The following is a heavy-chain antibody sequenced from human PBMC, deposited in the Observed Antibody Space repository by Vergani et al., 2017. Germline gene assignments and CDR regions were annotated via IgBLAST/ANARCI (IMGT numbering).Heavy chain of an antibody. D-gene: IGHD6-6*01. J-gene: IGHJ4*02. CDR1: GFTFDDYT. CDR2: ISWDGGSI. V-gene: IGHV3-43*01. Sequence: EVQLVESGGVVVQPGGSLRLSCAASGFTFDDYTMHWVRQAPGKGLEWVSLISWDGGSIYYADSVKGRFTISRDNSKNSLYLQINSLRTEDTALYYCAKDWGIAARSAXFDYWGQGTLVTVSS. CDR3: AKDWGIAARSAXFDY.